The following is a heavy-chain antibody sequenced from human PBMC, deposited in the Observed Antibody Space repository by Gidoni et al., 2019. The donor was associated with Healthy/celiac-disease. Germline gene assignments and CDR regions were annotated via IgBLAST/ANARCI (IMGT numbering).Heavy chain of an antibody. D-gene: IGHD6-13*01. J-gene: IGHJ5*02. V-gene: IGHV3-30*18. CDR3: AKEAIAAAGFSWFDP. Sequence: QVQLVESGGGVVQPGRSLRLSCAASGFTFSSYGMHWVSQAPGQGLGWVAVISYDGSNKYYADAVKGRFTISRDNSKNTLYLQMNSLRAEDTAVYYCAKEAIAAAGFSWFDPWGQGTLVTVSS. CDR2: ISYDGSNK. CDR1: GFTFSSYG.